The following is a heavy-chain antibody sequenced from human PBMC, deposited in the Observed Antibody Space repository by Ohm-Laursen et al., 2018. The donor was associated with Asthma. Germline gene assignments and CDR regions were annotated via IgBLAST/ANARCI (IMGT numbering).Heavy chain of an antibody. V-gene: IGHV3-23*01. Sequence: SLRLSCAASGFTFSSYAMNWVRQAPGKGLEWVSGLSPTGRATNYADSVNGRFTVSRDDSKNTLYLQMNSLRPDDTAVYYCARDVMEWYLPAFDFWGQGTLVTVSS. CDR3: ARDVMEWYLPAFDF. CDR1: GFTFSSYA. D-gene: IGHD3-3*01. CDR2: LSPTGRAT. J-gene: IGHJ4*02.